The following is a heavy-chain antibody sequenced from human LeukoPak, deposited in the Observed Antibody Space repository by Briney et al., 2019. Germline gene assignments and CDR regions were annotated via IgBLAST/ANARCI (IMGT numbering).Heavy chain of an antibody. CDR3: AKDLSYYGSGTPGDY. D-gene: IGHD3-10*01. Sequence: PGGSLRLSCAASGFTFSSYAMSWVRQAPGKGLEWVSAISGSGGSTYYADSVKGRFTISRDNSKNTLYLQMNSLRAEDTAVYYCAKDLSYYGSGTPGDYWGQGTLVTVSS. CDR1: GFTFSSYA. V-gene: IGHV3-23*01. J-gene: IGHJ4*02. CDR2: ISGSGGST.